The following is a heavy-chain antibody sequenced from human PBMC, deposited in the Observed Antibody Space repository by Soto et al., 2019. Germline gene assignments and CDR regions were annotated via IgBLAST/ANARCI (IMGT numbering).Heavy chain of an antibody. CDR1: GFSFSTYL. J-gene: IGHJ6*02. Sequence: PGGSLRLSCAASGFSFSTYLMSWVRQAPGKGLEWVANIKQGGNEKFYVDSVKGRFTISRDNDKKSLYLQMDSLRVEDTAVYYCVGALTSEVPYYNYGIDFWGQGTTVTVSS. V-gene: IGHV3-7*01. CDR2: IKQGGNEK. D-gene: IGHD3-16*01. CDR3: VGALTSEVPYYNYGIDF.